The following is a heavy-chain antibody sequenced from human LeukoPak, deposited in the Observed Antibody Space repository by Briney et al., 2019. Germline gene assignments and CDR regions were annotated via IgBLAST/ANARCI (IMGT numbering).Heavy chain of an antibody. J-gene: IGHJ4*02. CDR2: ITSTSSYM. V-gene: IGHV3-21*06. Sequence: GGSLRLSCAASGCTFSNYNMNWVRQAPGKGLEWVSSITSTSSYMYYADSVKGRFTISRDNAKNSLYLQMNSLRAEDTAVYYCARDCGGDCYLDYWGQGTLVTVSS. D-gene: IGHD2-21*02. CDR1: GCTFSNYN. CDR3: ARDCGGDCYLDY.